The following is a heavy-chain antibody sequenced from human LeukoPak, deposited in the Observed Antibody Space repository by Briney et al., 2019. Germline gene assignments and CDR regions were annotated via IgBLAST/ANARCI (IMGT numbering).Heavy chain of an antibody. CDR3: ARDRSVRRFITMIVVGYGMDV. CDR2: ISSSSSYI. V-gene: IGHV3-21*01. Sequence: PGGSLRLSCAAFGFTFSSYSMNWVRQAPGKGQEWVSSISSSSSYIYYADSVKGRFTISRDNAKNSLYLQMNSLRAEDTAVYYCARDRSVRRFITMIVVGYGMDVWGQGTTVTVSS. J-gene: IGHJ6*02. D-gene: IGHD3-22*01. CDR1: GFTFSSYS.